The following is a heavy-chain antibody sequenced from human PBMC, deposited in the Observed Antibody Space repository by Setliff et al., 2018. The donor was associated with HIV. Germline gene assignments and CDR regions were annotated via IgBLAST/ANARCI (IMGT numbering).Heavy chain of an antibody. CDR1: GYTFTSYA. V-gene: IGHV1-3*01. CDR3: AKDGMKGRSGTAMVSLDFDY. D-gene: IGHD5-18*01. Sequence: ASVKVSCKASGYTFTSYAIHWVRQAPGQRLEWMGWINAGNGNTKYSQKFQGRVTITRDTSASTAYMELSSLRSEDTAVYYCAKDGMKGRSGTAMVSLDFDYWGQGTLVTVSS. CDR2: INAGNGNT. J-gene: IGHJ4*02.